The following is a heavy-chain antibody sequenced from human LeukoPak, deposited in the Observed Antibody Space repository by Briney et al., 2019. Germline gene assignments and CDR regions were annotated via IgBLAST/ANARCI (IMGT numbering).Heavy chain of an antibody. CDR3: VRDGYYYDSSGYN. CDR1: GGSFSGYY. D-gene: IGHD3-22*01. J-gene: IGHJ4*02. CDR2: INHSGST. V-gene: IGHV4-34*01. Sequence: SEALSLTCAVYGGSFSGYYWSWIRQPPGKGLEWIGEINHSGSTNYNPSLKSRVTISVDTSKNQFSLKLSSVTAADTAVYYCVRDGYYYDSSGYNWGQGTLVTVSS.